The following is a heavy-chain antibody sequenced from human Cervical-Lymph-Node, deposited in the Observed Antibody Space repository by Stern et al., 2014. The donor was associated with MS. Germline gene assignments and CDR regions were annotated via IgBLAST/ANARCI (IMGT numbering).Heavy chain of an antibody. CDR1: GFTFSSYA. J-gene: IGHJ4*02. V-gene: IGHV3-30-3*01. CDR2: ISYDGSNK. CDR3: ARSQDFDY. Sequence: VQLVESGGGVVQPGRSLRLSCAASGFTFSSYAMHWVRQAPGKGLEWVAVISYDGSNKYYADSVKGRFTISRDNSKNTLYLQMNSLRAEDTAVYYCARSQDFDYWGQGTLVTVSS.